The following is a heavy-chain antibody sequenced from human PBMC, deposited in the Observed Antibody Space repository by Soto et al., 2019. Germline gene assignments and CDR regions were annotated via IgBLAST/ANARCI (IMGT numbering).Heavy chain of an antibody. CDR2: INHGGNI. CDR3: ARNALYLHLDY. J-gene: IGHJ4*02. D-gene: IGHD2-2*02. V-gene: IGHV4-4*02. CDR1: GDSISRTDW. Sequence: PSETLSLTCAVSGDSISRTDWWNWVRQPPGKGLEWIGEINHGGNINYNPSLQSRVTISVDKSRNQFSLSLSSVTASDTAVYYCARNALYLHLDYWGQGALLTVSS.